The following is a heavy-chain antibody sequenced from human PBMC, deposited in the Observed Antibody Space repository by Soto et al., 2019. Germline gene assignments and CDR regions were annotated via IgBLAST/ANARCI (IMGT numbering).Heavy chain of an antibody. V-gene: IGHV1-46*03. D-gene: IGHD3-3*01. J-gene: IGHJ4*02. Sequence: QVQLVQSGAEVKKPGASVKVSCKASGYTFTSYYMHWVRQAPGQGLEWMGIINPSGGSTSYAQKFQGRVTMTRDTSTSTVYMELSSLRSEDTAVYYCARLGVTIFGVVIGFDYWGQGTLVTVPS. CDR3: ARLGVTIFGVVIGFDY. CDR1: GYTFTSYY. CDR2: INPSGGST.